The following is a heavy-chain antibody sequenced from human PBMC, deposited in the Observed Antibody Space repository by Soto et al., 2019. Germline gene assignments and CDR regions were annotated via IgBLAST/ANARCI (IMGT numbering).Heavy chain of an antibody. D-gene: IGHD3-10*01. J-gene: IGHJ4*02. CDR1: GFTVSSNY. V-gene: IGHV3-53*04. Sequence: EVQPVESGGGLVQPGGSLRLSCAASGFTVSSNYMSWVRQAPGKGLEWVSVIYSGGSTYYAAFGKGRVTISRHNSKNTLYLQMNSLRAENTAVYYCARAVWFGENWGQGTLVTVSS. CDR3: ARAVWFGEN. CDR2: IYSGGST.